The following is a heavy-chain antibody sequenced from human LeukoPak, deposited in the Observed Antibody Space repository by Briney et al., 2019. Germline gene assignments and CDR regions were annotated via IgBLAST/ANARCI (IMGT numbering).Heavy chain of an antibody. CDR3: ARARDSSGWFDY. D-gene: IGHD6-19*01. CDR2: IYYSGRT. J-gene: IGHJ4*02. Sequence: SETLSLTCTVSNDSISSYYWTWIRQPPGKGLEWIGYIYYSGRTNYNPSLKSRVTISVDTSKTQFSLNLYSVTAADTAVCYCARARDSSGWFDYWGQGTLVTVSS. V-gene: IGHV4-59*01. CDR1: NDSISSYY.